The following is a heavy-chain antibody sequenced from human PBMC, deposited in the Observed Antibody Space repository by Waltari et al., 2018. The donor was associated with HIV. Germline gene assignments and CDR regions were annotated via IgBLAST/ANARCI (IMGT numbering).Heavy chain of an antibody. V-gene: IGHV4-4*02. CDR3: ASYYGSGSYYSIGGAFDI. CDR1: GGSISSSNW. Sequence: QVQLQESGPGLVKPSGTLSLTCAVSGGSISSSNWWSWVRQPPGKGLEWIGEIYHSGSTNYHPSLKSRVTISVDKSKNQFSLKLSSVTAADTAVYYCASYYGSGSYYSIGGAFDIWGQGTMVTVSS. J-gene: IGHJ3*02. D-gene: IGHD3-10*01. CDR2: IYHSGST.